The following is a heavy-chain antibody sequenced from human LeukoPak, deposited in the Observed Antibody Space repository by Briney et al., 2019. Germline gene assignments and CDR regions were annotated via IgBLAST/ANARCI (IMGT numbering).Heavy chain of an antibody. Sequence: ASVKVSCKASGYTFTGYYMHWVRQAPGQGLEWMGWINPNSGGTNYAQKFQGRVTMTRDTSISAAYMELSRLRSGDTAVYYCARLWYYYDSSGYLIYWGQGTLVTVSS. D-gene: IGHD3-22*01. V-gene: IGHV1-2*02. J-gene: IGHJ4*02. CDR2: INPNSGGT. CDR1: GYTFTGYY. CDR3: ARLWYYYDSSGYLIY.